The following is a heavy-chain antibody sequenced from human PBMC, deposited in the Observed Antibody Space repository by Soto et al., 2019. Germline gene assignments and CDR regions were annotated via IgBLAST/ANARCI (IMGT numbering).Heavy chain of an antibody. CDR3: ARVGGYSYNFEY. J-gene: IGHJ4*02. Sequence: EVQLVESGGGLVKPGGSLRLSCAASGFTFSSYSMNWVRQAPGKGLEWVSSISSSGSYIYYAASVKGRFTISRDNAKNSLHLQMNILRAEDTAVYYCARVGGYSYNFEYWGQGTLVTVSS. CDR1: GFTFSSYS. V-gene: IGHV3-21*01. CDR2: ISSSGSYI. D-gene: IGHD5-18*01.